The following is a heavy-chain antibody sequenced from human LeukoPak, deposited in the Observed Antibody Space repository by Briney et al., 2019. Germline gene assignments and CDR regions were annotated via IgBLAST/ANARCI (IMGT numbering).Heavy chain of an antibody. D-gene: IGHD2-2*01. J-gene: IGHJ4*02. CDR1: GFTFSSYG. Sequence: GGSLRLSCAASGFTFSSYGMHWVRQAPGKGLEWVAVISYDGSNKYYADSVKGRFTISRDTSKNTLYLQMNSLRAEDTAVYYCAKGSTSWTIDYWGQGTLVTVSS. CDR3: AKGSTSWTIDY. V-gene: IGHV3-30*18. CDR2: ISYDGSNK.